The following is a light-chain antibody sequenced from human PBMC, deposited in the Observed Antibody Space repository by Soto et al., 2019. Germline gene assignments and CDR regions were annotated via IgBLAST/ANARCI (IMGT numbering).Light chain of an antibody. CDR1: QSLLYSSNNKNY. CDR3: QQYYSTPLT. J-gene: IGKJ4*01. Sequence: DIVMPQSPDSLAVSLGERATIDCRSSQSLLYSSNNKNYLAWYQQKPGQPPTLLIYWSSTRESGVPDRFSSSGSGTDFTLTISSLQAEDVAVYYCQQYYSTPLTFGGGTKVDI. CDR2: WSS. V-gene: IGKV4-1*01.